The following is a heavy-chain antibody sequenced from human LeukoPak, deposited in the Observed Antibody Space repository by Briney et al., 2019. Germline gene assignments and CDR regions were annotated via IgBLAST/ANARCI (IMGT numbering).Heavy chain of an antibody. J-gene: IGHJ4*02. CDR2: IGTAGDP. D-gene: IGHD6-19*01. Sequence: GGSLRLSCAASGFTFSSYDMHWVRQATGKGLEWVSAIGTAGDPYYPGSVKGRFTISRENAKNSLYLQMNSLRSDDTALYYCTRESESSGWYDYWGQGTLVSVSS. V-gene: IGHV3-13*05. CDR3: TRESESSGWYDY. CDR1: GFTFSSYD.